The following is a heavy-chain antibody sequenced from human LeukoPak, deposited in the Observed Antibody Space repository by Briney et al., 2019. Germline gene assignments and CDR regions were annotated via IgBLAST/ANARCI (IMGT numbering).Heavy chain of an antibody. CDR3: ARLKGYSSGWYPSYYFDY. J-gene: IGHJ4*02. V-gene: IGHV4-4*07. D-gene: IGHD6-19*01. Sequence: SGSTNYHPSLKSRVTMSVDTSKNQISLKLSSVTAADTAVYYCARLKGYSSGWYPSYYFDYWGQGTLVTVSS. CDR2: SGST.